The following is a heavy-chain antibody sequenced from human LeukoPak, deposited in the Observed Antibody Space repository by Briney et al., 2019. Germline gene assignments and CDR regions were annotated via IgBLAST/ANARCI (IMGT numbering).Heavy chain of an antibody. V-gene: IGHV3-9*01. D-gene: IGHD5-18*01. CDR1: GFTFDDYA. J-gene: IGHJ5*02. CDR3: AKDYTAMVKGWFDP. Sequence: SGGSLRLSCAASGFTFDDYAMHWVRQAPGKGLEWVSGISWNSGSIGYADSVKGRFTISRDNAKNSLYLQMNSLRAEDTALYYCAKDYTAMVKGWFDPWGQGTLVTVSS. CDR2: ISWNSGSI.